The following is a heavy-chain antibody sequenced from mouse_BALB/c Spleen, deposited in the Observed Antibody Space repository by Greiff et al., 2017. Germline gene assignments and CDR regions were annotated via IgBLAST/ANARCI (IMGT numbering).Heavy chain of an antibody. CDR1: GFAFSSYD. D-gene: IGHD2-4*01. CDR2: ISSGGGST. V-gene: IGHV5-12-1*01. J-gene: IGHJ3*01. CDR3: ARTGENYDYDGPFAY. Sequence: DVQLVESGGGLVKPGGSLKLSCAASGFAFSSYDMSWVRQTPEKRLEWVAYISSGGGSTYYPDTVKGRFTISRDNAKNTLYLQMSSLKSEDTAMYYCARTGENYDYDGPFAYWGQGTLVTVSA.